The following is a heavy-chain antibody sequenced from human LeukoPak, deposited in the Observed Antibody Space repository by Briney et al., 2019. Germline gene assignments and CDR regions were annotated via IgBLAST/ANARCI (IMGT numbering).Heavy chain of an antibody. CDR1: GFTFSSYA. CDR3: AKVVGYCSSTGPCFAFDI. V-gene: IGHV3-23*01. CDR2: ISGSGGST. D-gene: IGHD2-2*01. Sequence: PGGSLRLSCAASGFTFSSYAMSWVRQAPGKGLEWVSAISGSGGSTYYADSVKGRFTISRDNSKNTLYLQMNSLRAEDTAVYYCAKVVGYCSSTGPCFAFDIWGQGTMVTVSS. J-gene: IGHJ3*02.